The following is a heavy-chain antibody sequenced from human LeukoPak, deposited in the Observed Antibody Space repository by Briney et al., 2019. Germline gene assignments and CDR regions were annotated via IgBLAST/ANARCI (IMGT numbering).Heavy chain of an antibody. CDR1: GFTVSSSY. J-gene: IGHJ4*02. Sequence: GGSLRLSCAASGFTVSSSYMTWVRQAPGEGLEWVSVIYRDGSTYYADSVKGRFTISRDTSKNTLYMQMNNLRVEDTAVYYCVKGFHFDWWGQGTLVTVSS. CDR3: VKGFHFDW. CDR2: IYRDGST. V-gene: IGHV3-53*01.